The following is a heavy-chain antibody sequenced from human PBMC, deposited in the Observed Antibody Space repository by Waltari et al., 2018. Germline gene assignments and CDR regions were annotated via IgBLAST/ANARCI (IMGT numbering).Heavy chain of an antibody. D-gene: IGHD1-1*01. CDR1: GGSINNYH. Sequence: QVQLQESGPGLVQPSETLSLTCTIAGGSINNYHWSWFRQPPGKALEWIAYIYYTGSTNYNPSLRGRVTMSLDTSKNQFSLNLSAVTAADTAFYCCARGEMANWVYLDYWGQGTLVTVSS. CDR2: IYYTGST. CDR3: ARGEMANWVYLDY. V-gene: IGHV4-59*08. J-gene: IGHJ4*02.